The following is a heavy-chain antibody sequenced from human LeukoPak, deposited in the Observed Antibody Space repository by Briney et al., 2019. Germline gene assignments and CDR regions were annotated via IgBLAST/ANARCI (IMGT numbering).Heavy chain of an antibody. CDR1: GFTFSSYW. J-gene: IGHJ3*02. CDR2: IKQDGSEK. Sequence: PGGSLRLSCAASGFTFSSYWMSWVRQAPGKGLEWVANIKQDGSEKYYVDSVKGRFTISRDNAKNSLYLQMNSLRAEDTAVYYCAGEAYYDFWRGYPKRAFDIWGQGTMVTVSS. CDR3: AGEAYYDFWRGYPKRAFDI. V-gene: IGHV3-7*01. D-gene: IGHD3-3*01.